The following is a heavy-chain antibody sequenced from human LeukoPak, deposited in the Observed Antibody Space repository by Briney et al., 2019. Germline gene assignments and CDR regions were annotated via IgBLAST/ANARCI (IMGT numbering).Heavy chain of an antibody. J-gene: IGHJ3*01. V-gene: IGHV3-74*01. CDR3: ASLSGSRGSAFDV. CDR2: INERATII. D-gene: IGHD1-26*01. CDR1: GFTFSR. Sequence: GGSLRLSCAASGFTFSRMHWVRQAPGKGLEWVSRINERATIISYADSVKGRFTISRDNARNTLYLQMNSLRAGDTAVYYCASLSGSRGSAFDVWGQGTMVTVSS.